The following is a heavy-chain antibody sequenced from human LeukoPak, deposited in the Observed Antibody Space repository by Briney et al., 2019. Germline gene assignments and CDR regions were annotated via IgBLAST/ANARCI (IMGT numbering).Heavy chain of an antibody. D-gene: IGHD1-14*01. CDR2: ISGSGGST. Sequence: PGGSLRLSCAASGFTLSSYAMSWVRQAPGKGLEWVSAISGSGGSTYYADSVKGRFTISRDNSKNTLYLQMNSLRAEDTAVYYCAKGSEPREKPINWFDPWGQGTLVTVSS. J-gene: IGHJ5*02. CDR3: AKGSEPREKPINWFDP. V-gene: IGHV3-23*01. CDR1: GFTLSSYA.